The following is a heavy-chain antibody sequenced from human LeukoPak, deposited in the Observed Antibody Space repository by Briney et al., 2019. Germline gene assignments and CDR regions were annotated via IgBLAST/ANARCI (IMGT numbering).Heavy chain of an antibody. J-gene: IGHJ4*02. CDR3: AGASSNGVAIDATSFDL. Sequence: GGSLRLSCAVSGFIGGDGYMNWVRQAPGKGLEWLSVIYRGGATYYADSVKGRFFISRDSSKNTWHLQLNSLRGEDTAVYYCAGASSNGVAIDATSFDLWGQGTRVIVSS. V-gene: IGHV3-66*01. D-gene: IGHD2-15*01. CDR1: GFIGGDGY. CDR2: IYRGGAT.